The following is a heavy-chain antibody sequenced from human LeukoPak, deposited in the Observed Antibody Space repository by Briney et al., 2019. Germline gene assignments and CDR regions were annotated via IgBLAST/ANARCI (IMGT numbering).Heavy chain of an antibody. CDR1: GYTFTSYY. CDR2: INPSDGST. J-gene: IGHJ4*02. D-gene: IGHD2-2*03. Sequence: ASVKVSCKASGYTFTSYYMHWVRQAPGQGLEWMGIINPSDGSTTYAQKFQGRVTMISETSTSTVYVDLSSLRSEDTAVHFCARVGSVPYFDYWGQGTLVTVSS. V-gene: IGHV1-46*01. CDR3: ARVGSVPYFDY.